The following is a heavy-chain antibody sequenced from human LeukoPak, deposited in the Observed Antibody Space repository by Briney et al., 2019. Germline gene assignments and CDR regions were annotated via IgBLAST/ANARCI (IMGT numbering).Heavy chain of an antibody. Sequence: PSQTLSLTCALSGDSFSSNSAAWNWIRQSPSRGLEWLVRTYYRSKLYNDYAVTVKSRITINPDTSKNQFSLQLNSVTPEDTAVYYCARDLLTSSWYDFWGQGTLVTVSS. J-gene: IGHJ5*01. CDR1: GDSFSSNSAA. CDR2: TYYRSKLYN. D-gene: IGHD2-2*01. V-gene: IGHV6-1*01. CDR3: ARDLLTSSWYDF.